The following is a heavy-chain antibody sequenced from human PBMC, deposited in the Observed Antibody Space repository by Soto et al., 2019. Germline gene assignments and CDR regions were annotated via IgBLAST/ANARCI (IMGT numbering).Heavy chain of an antibody. CDR3: ARGGRSYYYYYMDV. CDR2: IYYSGST. D-gene: IGHD2-15*01. CDR1: GGSISSYY. Sequence: SETLSLTCTVSGGSISSYYWSWIRQPPGKGLEWIGYIYYSGSTNYNPSLKSRVTISVDTSKNQFSLKLSSVTAADTAVYYCARGGRSYYYYYMDVWGKGTTVTVSS. J-gene: IGHJ6*03. V-gene: IGHV4-59*01.